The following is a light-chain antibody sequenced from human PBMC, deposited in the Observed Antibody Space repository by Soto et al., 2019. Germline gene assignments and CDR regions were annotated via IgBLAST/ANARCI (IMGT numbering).Light chain of an antibody. CDR3: TSYTSSSTLYV. CDR2: EVS. J-gene: IGLJ1*01. CDR1: SSDVGGYNY. V-gene: IGLV2-14*01. Sequence: QSALTQPASVSGSPGQSITISCTGTSSDVGGYNYVSWYQQHPGKAPKLMIYEVSNRPSGVSHRFSGSKSGNTASLTISGLQAEDEADYDCTSYTSSSTLYVFGTGTKFTVL.